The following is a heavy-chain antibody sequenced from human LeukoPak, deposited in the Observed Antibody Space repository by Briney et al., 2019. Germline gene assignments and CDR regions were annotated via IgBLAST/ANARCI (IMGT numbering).Heavy chain of an antibody. Sequence: SETLSLTCTVSGGSISSYYWSWIRQPPGKGLEWIGYIYYSGSTNYNPSLKSRATISVDTSKNQFSLKLSSVTAADTAVYYCARGYSGSYQTQNFDYWGQGTLVTVSS. CDR1: GGSISSYY. CDR3: ARGYSGSYQTQNFDY. J-gene: IGHJ4*02. CDR2: IYYSGST. V-gene: IGHV4-59*01. D-gene: IGHD1-26*01.